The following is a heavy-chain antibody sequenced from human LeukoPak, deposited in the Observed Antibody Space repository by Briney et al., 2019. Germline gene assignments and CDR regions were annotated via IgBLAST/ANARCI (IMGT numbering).Heavy chain of an antibody. J-gene: IGHJ4*02. D-gene: IGHD2-8*01. CDR1: GFTFSSYS. V-gene: IGHV3-21*01. Sequence: GGSLRLSCAASGFTFSSYSMNWVRQAPGKGLEWVSSISSSNSYIYYADSVKGRFTISRDNAKNSLYLQMNSLRAEDTAVYYCARDRCTNGVCYRGRRYFDYWGQGTLVTVSS. CDR3: ARDRCTNGVCYRGRRYFDY. CDR2: ISSSNSYI.